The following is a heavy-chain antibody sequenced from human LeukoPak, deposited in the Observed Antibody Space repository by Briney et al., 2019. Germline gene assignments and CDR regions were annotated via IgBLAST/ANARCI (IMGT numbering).Heavy chain of an antibody. CDR3: AKDHRPYYDSSGYYDY. CDR1: GFTFDDYA. J-gene: IGHJ4*02. CDR2: ISWNSGII. V-gene: IGHV3-9*03. D-gene: IGHD3-22*01. Sequence: GRSLRLSCAASGFTFDDYAMHWVRQVPGKGLEWVSGISWNSGIIGYADSVKGRFTIYRDNAKNSLYLQMNSLRAEDMALYYCAKDHRPYYDSSGYYDYWGQGTLVTVSS.